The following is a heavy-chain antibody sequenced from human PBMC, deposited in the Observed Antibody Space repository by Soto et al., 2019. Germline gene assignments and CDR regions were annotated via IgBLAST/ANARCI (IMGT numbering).Heavy chain of an antibody. CDR2: IGTAGDT. J-gene: IGHJ5*02. D-gene: IGHD3-10*01. V-gene: IGHV3-13*01. CDR3: AREEPNYYGSGSYDAVFDP. Sequence: GGSLRLSCAASGFTSSSYDMHWVSQTTGKGLEWVSAIGTAGDTYYPGSVKGRFTISRENAKNSLYLQMNSLRAEDTAVYYCAREEPNYYGSGSYDAVFDPWGQGTLVTVSS. CDR1: GFTSSSYD.